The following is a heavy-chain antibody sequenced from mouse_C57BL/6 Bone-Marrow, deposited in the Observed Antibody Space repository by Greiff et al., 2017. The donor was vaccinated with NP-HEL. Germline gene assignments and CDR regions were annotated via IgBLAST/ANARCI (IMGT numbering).Heavy chain of an antibody. CDR2: INPGSGGT. J-gene: IGHJ4*01. D-gene: IGHD2-5*01. Sequence: VQLQQSGAELVRPGTSVKVSCKASGYAFTNYLLEWVKQRPGQGLEWIGVINPGSGGTNYNEKFKGKATLTADKSSSTAYMQLSSLTSEDSAVYFCVYSNYAMDYWGQGTSVTVSS. CDR1: GYAFTNYL. CDR3: VYSNYAMDY. V-gene: IGHV1-54*01.